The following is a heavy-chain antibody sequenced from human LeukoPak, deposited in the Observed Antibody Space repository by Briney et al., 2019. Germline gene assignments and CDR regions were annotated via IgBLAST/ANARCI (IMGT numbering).Heavy chain of an antibody. CDR1: GFTFSSYG. CDR2: ISDSGGST. J-gene: IGHJ4*02. Sequence: PGGSLRLSCAASGFTFSSYGMSWVRQAPGKGLEWVSAISDSGGSTYYVDSVKGRFTISRDNAKNSLYLQMNSLRAEDTAVYYCARDQWYYYDSSGSLEPYWGQGTLVTVSS. CDR3: ARDQWYYYDSSGSLEPY. D-gene: IGHD3-22*01. V-gene: IGHV3-23*01.